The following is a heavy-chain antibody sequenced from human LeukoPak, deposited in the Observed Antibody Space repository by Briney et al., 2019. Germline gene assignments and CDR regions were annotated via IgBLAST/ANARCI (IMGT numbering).Heavy chain of an antibody. Sequence: SETLSLTCTVSGGSISSSSCYWGWIRQPPGKGLEWIGSIYHSGSTYYNPSLKSRVTISVDTSKNQFSLKLSSVTAADTAVYYCARISPDSSGYYVDYWGQGTLVTVSS. CDR2: IYHSGST. D-gene: IGHD3-22*01. V-gene: IGHV4-39*07. J-gene: IGHJ4*02. CDR1: GGSISSSSCY. CDR3: ARISPDSSGYYVDY.